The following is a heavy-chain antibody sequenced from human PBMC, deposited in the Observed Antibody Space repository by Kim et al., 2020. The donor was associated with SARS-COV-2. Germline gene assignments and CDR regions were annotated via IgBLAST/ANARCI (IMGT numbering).Heavy chain of an antibody. CDR3: ATWGHYYDSSGYYYFDY. D-gene: IGHD3-22*01. V-gene: IGHV4-39*07. J-gene: IGHJ4*02. CDR1: GGSISSSSYY. CDR2: IYYSGST. Sequence: SETLSLTCTVSGGSISSSSYYWGWIRQPPGKGLEWIGSIYYSGSTYYNPSLKSRVTISVDTSKNQFSLKLSSVTAADTAVYYCATWGHYYDSSGYYYFDYWGQGTLLTVSS.